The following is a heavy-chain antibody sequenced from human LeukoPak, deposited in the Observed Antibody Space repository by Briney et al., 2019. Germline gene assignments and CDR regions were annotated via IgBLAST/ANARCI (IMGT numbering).Heavy chain of an antibody. J-gene: IGHJ4*02. CDR1: GYSFTSYW. D-gene: IGHD6-19*01. Sequence: GESLKISCKGSGYSFTSYWIGWVRQMPGEGLEWMGIIYPGDSDTRYSPSFQGQVTISADKSISTAYPQWSSLKASDTAMYYCARLIQSGYSSGWYPYYWGQGTLVTVSS. V-gene: IGHV5-51*01. CDR3: ARLIQSGYSSGWYPYY. CDR2: IYPGDSDT.